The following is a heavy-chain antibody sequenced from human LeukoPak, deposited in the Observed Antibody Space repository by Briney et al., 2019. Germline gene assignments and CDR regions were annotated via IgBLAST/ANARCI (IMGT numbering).Heavy chain of an antibody. CDR2: INHSGST. CDR3: ASAVVVVTANDAFDI. CDR1: GGSFSGYY. J-gene: IGHJ3*02. V-gene: IGHV4-34*01. Sequence: SETLSLTCAVYGGSFSGYYWSWIRQPPGKGLEWIGEINHSGSTNYNPSLKSRVTISVDTSKNQFSLKLSSVTAAGTAVYYCASAVVVVTANDAFDIWGQGTMVTVSS. D-gene: IGHD2-21*02.